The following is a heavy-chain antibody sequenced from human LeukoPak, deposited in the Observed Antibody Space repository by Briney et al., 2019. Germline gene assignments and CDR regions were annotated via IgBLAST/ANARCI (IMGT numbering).Heavy chain of an antibody. Sequence: GGSLRLSCAASGFTFSDYDMSWIRQAPGKGLEWVSYISGSGSTISYTDSVKGRFTISRDNAKNSLYPQVNSLRAEDTAVYYCARVYSGHDAWGQGTLVTVSS. V-gene: IGHV3-11*01. D-gene: IGHD1-26*01. CDR2: ISGSGSTI. J-gene: IGHJ5*02. CDR1: GFTFSDYD. CDR3: ARVYSGHDA.